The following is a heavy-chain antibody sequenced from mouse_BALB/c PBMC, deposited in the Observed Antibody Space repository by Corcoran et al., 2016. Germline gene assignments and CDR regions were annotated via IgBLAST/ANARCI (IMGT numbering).Heavy chain of an antibody. D-gene: IGHD1-2*01. J-gene: IGHJ4*01. CDR3: ARLLRPYDAMDY. Sequence: QIQLVQSGPELKKPGETVKISCKAAGYTFTNYGRNGVKQAPGKGLKWMGWINTYTGEPTYADDFKGRFAFSLETSASTAYLQINNLKNEDMATYFCARLLRPYDAMDYWGQGTSVTVSS. CDR2: INTYTGEP. V-gene: IGHV9-1*02. CDR1: GYTFTNYG.